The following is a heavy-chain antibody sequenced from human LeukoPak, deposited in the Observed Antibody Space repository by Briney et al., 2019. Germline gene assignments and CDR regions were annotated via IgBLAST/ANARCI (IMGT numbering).Heavy chain of an antibody. CDR1: GYTFTSYG. V-gene: IGHV1-18*01. CDR3: ARGAVSSALIAAAGTFDY. CDR2: ISAYNGNT. D-gene: IGHD6-13*01. Sequence: ASVKVSCKASGYTFTSYGISWVRQAPGQGLEWMGWISAYNGNTNYAQKLQGRVTMTTDTSTSIAYMELRSLRSDDTAVYYCARGAVSSALIAAAGTFDYWGQGTLVTVSS. J-gene: IGHJ4*02.